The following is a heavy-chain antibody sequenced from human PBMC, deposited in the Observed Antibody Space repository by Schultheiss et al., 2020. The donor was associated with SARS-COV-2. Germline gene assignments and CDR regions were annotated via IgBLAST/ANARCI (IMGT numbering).Heavy chain of an antibody. Sequence: GSLRLSCAASGFTFSSYAMHWVRQAPGKGLEWVAVIWYDGSNKYYADSVKGRFTISRDNAKNSLYLQMNSLRAEDTAVYYCARGPLQSYYGMDVWGQGRTVTVSS. CDR2: IWYDGSNK. CDR3: ARGPLQSYYGMDV. V-gene: IGHV3-30*07. J-gene: IGHJ6*02. CDR1: GFTFSSYA. D-gene: IGHD4-11*01.